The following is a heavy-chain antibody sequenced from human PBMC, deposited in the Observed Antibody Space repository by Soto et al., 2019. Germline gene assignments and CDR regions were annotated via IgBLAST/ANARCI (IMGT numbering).Heavy chain of an antibody. D-gene: IGHD3-22*01. J-gene: IGHJ5*02. CDR2: IYPGDSDT. Sequence: GESLKISCKGSGYSFTSYWIGWVRQMPGKGLEWMGIIYPGDSDTRYSRSLQGQVTISADKSISTAYLQWSRLKASDTAMYYCARQDYYDSSGYDWFDPWGQGTLVTVSS. CDR1: GYSFTSYW. V-gene: IGHV5-51*01. CDR3: ARQDYYDSSGYDWFDP.